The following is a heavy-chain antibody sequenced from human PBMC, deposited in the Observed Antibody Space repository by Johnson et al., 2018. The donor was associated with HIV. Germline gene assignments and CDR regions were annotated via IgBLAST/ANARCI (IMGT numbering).Heavy chain of an antibody. D-gene: IGHD6-25*01. V-gene: IGHV3-33*03. CDR3: AKDKRQTAIPQRAFDI. CDR1: GFTFSTYG. Sequence: QVQLVESGGGVVQPGRSLRLSCTASGFTFSTYGMHWVRQAPGKGLEWVALIWYAGSDKYYADSVKGRFTISRDNSKNMLYLQMNSLRAEDTAVYYCAKDKRQTAIPQRAFDICGQGTMVTVSS. CDR2: IWYAGSDK. J-gene: IGHJ3*02.